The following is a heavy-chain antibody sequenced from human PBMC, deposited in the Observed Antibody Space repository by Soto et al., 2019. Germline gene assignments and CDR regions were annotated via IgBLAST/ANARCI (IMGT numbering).Heavy chain of an antibody. CDR3: ARESDGANSL. CDR1: GFTFSSYW. J-gene: IGHJ4*02. D-gene: IGHD4-17*01. CDR2: INGDGSST. Sequence: EVQLVESGGGLVQPGGSLRLSCAASGFTFSSYWMHWVRQAPGKGLVWVSRINGDGSSTGYADSVKGRFTISRDNAKNTLFLQMNSLRAEDTAVYYFARESDGANSLWGQGTLVTVSS. V-gene: IGHV3-74*01.